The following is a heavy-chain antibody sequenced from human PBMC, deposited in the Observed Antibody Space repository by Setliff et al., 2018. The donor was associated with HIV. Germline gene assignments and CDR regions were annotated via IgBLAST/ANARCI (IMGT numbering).Heavy chain of an antibody. D-gene: IGHD3-10*01. CDR2: IRYDGSNK. CDR3: AKDWKVWFGELSQDYYYGMDV. CDR1: GLTFSSHG. J-gene: IGHJ6*02. Sequence: GGSLRLSCAASGLTFSSHGMHWVRQAPGKGLEWVAFIRYDGSNKYYADSVKGRFTIPRDNSKNTLYLQMNSLRAEDTAVYYCAKDWKVWFGELSQDYYYGMDVWGQGTKVTVSS. V-gene: IGHV3-30*02.